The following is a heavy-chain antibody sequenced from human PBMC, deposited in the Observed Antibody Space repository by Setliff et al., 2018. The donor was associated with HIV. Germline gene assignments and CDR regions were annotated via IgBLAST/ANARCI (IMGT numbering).Heavy chain of an antibody. CDR2: VKQDGSEK. V-gene: IGHV3-7*01. J-gene: IGHJ3*02. CDR1: GFSFSDYW. CDR3: ARSLWGFVRNAAFEI. D-gene: IGHD3-16*01. Sequence: PGGSLRLSCAASGFSFSDYWMNWVRQAPGKGLEWVANVKQDGSEKYYVDSVKGRFTISRDNAKNSLYLQMNSLRVEDSAVYYCARSLWGFVRNAAFEIWGQGTMVTVSS.